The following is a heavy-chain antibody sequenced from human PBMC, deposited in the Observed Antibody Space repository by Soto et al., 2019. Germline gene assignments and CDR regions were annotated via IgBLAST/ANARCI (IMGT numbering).Heavy chain of an antibody. J-gene: IGHJ6*02. CDR2: IHYNGET. V-gene: IGHV4-61*01. D-gene: IGHD1-1*01. CDR1: RATVSRSPYS. Sequence: PPETLRDTNTISRATVSRSPYSWSWVRQHPRKGLEWIGNIHYNGETSYNPSLGSRVTISQDTSRNQISLRLTSVTPADTAVYYWAGSLFTIQLSLYYYGLQFWGLWTSVSV. CDR3: AGSLFTIQLSLYYYGLQF.